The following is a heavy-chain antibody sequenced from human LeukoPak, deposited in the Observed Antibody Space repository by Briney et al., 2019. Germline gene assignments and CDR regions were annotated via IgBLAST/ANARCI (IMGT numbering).Heavy chain of an antibody. CDR1: GFTFSSNS. D-gene: IGHD2-2*01. CDR2: ISSSSSSTI. Sequence: PGGSLRLSCAASGFTFSSNSMNWVRQAPGKGLEWVSYISSSSSSTIYYADSVKGRFTISRDNAKNSLYLQMNSLRAEDTAVYYCARGRVVVPATLVYWGQGTLVTVSS. V-gene: IGHV3-48*04. J-gene: IGHJ4*02. CDR3: ARGRVVVPATLVY.